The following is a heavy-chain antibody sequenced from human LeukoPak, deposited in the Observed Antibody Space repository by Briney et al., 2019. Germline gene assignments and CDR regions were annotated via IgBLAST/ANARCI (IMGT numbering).Heavy chain of an antibody. CDR2: ISHDGRNK. CDR3: ARGYRVIVVGRYYYMDV. V-gene: IGHV3-30*03. D-gene: IGHD3-22*01. Sequence: GGSLRLSCAASGFIPSSYGIHWVREAPGKGLEWVAVISHDGRNKKYADSVKGRFSISRDNSKNTLYLQMNSLRAEDTAVYYCARGYRVIVVGRYYYMDVWGKGTTVTISS. CDR1: GFIPSSYG. J-gene: IGHJ6*03.